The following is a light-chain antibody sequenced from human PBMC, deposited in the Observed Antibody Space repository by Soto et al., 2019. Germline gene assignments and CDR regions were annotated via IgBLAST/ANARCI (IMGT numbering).Light chain of an antibody. Sequence: EIVLTQSPGTLSLSPGERATLSCRASQSVSSNYLAWYQQKPGQAPRLLIYGASSRATGIPDRFSGSGSGTDLTLTISRLEPEYFAVYYCQQSGWSLPNTFGQGTTLDIK. CDR3: QQSGWSLPNT. V-gene: IGKV3-20*01. CDR2: GAS. CDR1: QSVSSNY. J-gene: IGKJ2*01.